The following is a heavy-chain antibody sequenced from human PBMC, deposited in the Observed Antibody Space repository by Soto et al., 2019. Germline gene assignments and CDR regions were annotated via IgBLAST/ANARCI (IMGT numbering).Heavy chain of an antibody. V-gene: IGHV4-34*01. CDR1: GGSLSGSF. Sequence: SETLSLTCAVYGGSLSGSFWTWFRQFPGRGLEWIGEISPTGNAKYRSSLNGRVTISLDTSKNQFSLNLNSLIAADTAVYYCVRYNWPLFDYWGQGVQVTVS. CDR2: ISPTGNA. J-gene: IGHJ4*02. CDR3: VRYNWPLFDY. D-gene: IGHD1-20*01.